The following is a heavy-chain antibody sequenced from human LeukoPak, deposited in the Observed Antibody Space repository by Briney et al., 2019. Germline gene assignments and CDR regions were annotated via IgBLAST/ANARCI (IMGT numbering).Heavy chain of an antibody. J-gene: IGHJ5*02. CDR2: INPNSGGT. D-gene: IGHD3-10*01. V-gene: IGHV1-2*02. CDR3: ARDYLQYYGSGSYLGFDP. Sequence: GASVKVSCKASGYTFTGYYMHWVRQAPGQGLEWMGWINPNSGGTNYAQKFQGRVTMTRDTSISTAYMEPSRLRSDDTAVYYCARDYLQYYGSGSYLGFDPWGQGTLVTVSS. CDR1: GYTFTGYY.